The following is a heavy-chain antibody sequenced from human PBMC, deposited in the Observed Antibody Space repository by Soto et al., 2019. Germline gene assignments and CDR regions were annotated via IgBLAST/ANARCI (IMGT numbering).Heavy chain of an antibody. V-gene: IGHV4-59*01. CDR2: IYYSGST. Sequence: PSETLSLTCTVSGGSISSYYWSWIRQPPGKGLEWIGYIYYSGSTNYNPSLKSRVTISVDTSKNQFSLKLSSVTAADTAVYYCARSMYCTNGVCYYFDYWGQGTLVTSPQ. D-gene: IGHD2-8*01. J-gene: IGHJ4*02. CDR1: GGSISSYY. CDR3: ARSMYCTNGVCYYFDY.